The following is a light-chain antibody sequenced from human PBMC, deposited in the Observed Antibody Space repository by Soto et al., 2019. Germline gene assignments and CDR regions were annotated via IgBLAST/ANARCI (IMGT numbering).Light chain of an antibody. CDR2: DVT. J-gene: IGLJ2*01. CDR3: SSYTTSSIVV. V-gene: IGLV2-14*03. CDR1: SSDVGAYNY. Sequence: QSALTQPASVSGSPGQSITISCTGTSSDVGAYNYVSWYQQYPGKAPKVIIYDVTARPSGVSNRFSGSKSGNTASLTISGLQTEDEAEYYCSSYTTSSIVVFGGGTKLTVL.